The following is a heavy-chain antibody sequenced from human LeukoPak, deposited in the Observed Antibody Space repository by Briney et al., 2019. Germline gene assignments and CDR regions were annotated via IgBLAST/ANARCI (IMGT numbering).Heavy chain of an antibody. CDR1: GDSISSGYF. CDR3: ATVGVTHAFDI. D-gene: IGHD2-21*02. Sequence: SETVSLTCTISGDSISSGYFWGWIRQPPGKGLEWIGSIYHSGSTYYNPSLKSRVTISVDTSKNQFSLKLSSVTAADTAVYYCATVGVTHAFDIWGQGTMVTVSS. V-gene: IGHV4-38-2*02. J-gene: IGHJ3*02. CDR2: IYHSGST.